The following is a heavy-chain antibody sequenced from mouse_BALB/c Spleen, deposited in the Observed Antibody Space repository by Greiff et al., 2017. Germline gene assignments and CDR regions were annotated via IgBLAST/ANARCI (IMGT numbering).Heavy chain of an antibody. CDR3: GVLWLRRLYYAMDY. CDR1: GYSFTGYF. J-gene: IGHJ4*01. Sequence: VHVKQSGPELVKPGASVKISCKASGYSFTGYFMNWVKQSHGKSLEWIGRINPYNGDTFYNQKFKGKATLTVDKSSSTAHMELLSLTSEDSAVYYCGVLWLRRLYYAMDYWGQGTSVTVSS. D-gene: IGHD2-2*01. V-gene: IGHV1-37*01. CDR2: INPYNGDT.